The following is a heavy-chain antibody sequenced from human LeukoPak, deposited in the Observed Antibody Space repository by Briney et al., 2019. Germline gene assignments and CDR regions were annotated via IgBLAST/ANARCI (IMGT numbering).Heavy chain of an antibody. CDR1: GGSVSSGNYY. V-gene: IGHV4-61*01. CDR2: IYHSGST. D-gene: IGHD3-22*01. J-gene: IGHJ6*03. CDR3: ARDEDNSGRYYYYMDV. Sequence: SETLSLTCTVSGGSVSSGNYYWNWIRQPPGKGLEWIGYIYHSGSTNYNPSLKSRATISVDTSKNQFSLKLSYVTAADTAVYYCARDEDNSGRYYYYMDVWGKGTTVTVSS.